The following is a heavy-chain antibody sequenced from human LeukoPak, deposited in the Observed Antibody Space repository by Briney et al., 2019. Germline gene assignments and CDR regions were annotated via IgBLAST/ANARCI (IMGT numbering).Heavy chain of an antibody. V-gene: IGHV3-74*01. CDR2: INSDGNST. CDR1: GFTFSNYW. Sequence: PGGSLRLSCAASGFTFSNYWIHWVRQAPGKGLVWVSRINSDGNSTTYADSVKGRFTISRDNAKNTLYLQMTSLRAEDTAVYYCAREDTSITRFGMAVWGQGTTVTVSS. J-gene: IGHJ6*02. CDR3: AREDTSITRFGMAV. D-gene: IGHD4-11*01.